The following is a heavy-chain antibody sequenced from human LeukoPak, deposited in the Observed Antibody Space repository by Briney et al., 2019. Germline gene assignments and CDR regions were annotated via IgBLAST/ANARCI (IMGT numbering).Heavy chain of an antibody. V-gene: IGHV3-21*01. J-gene: IGHJ4*02. CDR3: ARVGVLSSSWLLY. D-gene: IGHD6-13*01. CDR1: GFTFSSYS. Sequence: SGGSLRLSCAASGFTFSSYSMNWVRQAPGKGLEWVSSISSSSSYIYYADSVKGRFTISRDNAKNSLYLQMNSLRAEDTAVYYCARVGVLSSSWLLYWGQGTLVTVSS. CDR2: ISSSSSYI.